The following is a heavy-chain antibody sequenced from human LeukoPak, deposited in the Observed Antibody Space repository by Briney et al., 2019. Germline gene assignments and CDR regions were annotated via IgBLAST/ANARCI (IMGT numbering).Heavy chain of an antibody. CDR1: GFTFGTYW. CDR3: AKDNYGSGDY. J-gene: IGHJ4*02. V-gene: IGHV3-74*01. Sequence: GGSLRLSCAASGFTFGTYWMLWVRQAPGKGLVWVSRISNDGSITNYADSVKGRFTISRDNAKNTLHLQMNSLRADDTAVYYCAKDNYGSGDYWGQGTLVTVSS. D-gene: IGHD3-10*01. CDR2: ISNDGSIT.